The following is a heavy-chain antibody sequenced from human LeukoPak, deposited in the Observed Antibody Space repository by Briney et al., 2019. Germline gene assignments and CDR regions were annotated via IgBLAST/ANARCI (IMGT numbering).Heavy chain of an antibody. CDR3: ASLYYDSSGAEGTFDY. V-gene: IGHV1-2*02. J-gene: IGHJ4*02. CDR2: INPNSGGT. Sequence: ASVKVSCKASGYTFTGYYMRWVRQAPGQGLEWMGWINPNSGGTNYAQKFQGRVTMTRDTSISTAYMELSRLRSDDTAVYYCASLYYDSSGAEGTFDYWGQGTLVTVSS. CDR1: GYTFTGYY. D-gene: IGHD3-22*01.